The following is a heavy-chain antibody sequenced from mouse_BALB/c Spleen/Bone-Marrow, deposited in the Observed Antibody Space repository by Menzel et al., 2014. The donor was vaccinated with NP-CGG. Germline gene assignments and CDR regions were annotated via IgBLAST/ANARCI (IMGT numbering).Heavy chain of an antibody. Sequence: QDQVRHSTGELAAPGFTLNMSCEAWVYTFTSYSAQGVKQRPGQGLEWMGYIKPSSDYNNNNKKFTAQASVNADNSSCTAYMHLSSVTSEVSAVSCCARPYSYCYDYWGQGTTLTVSS. CDR3: ARPYSYCYDY. V-gene: IGHV1-4*01. D-gene: IGHD1-2*01. CDR2: IKPSSDYN. J-gene: IGHJ2*01. CDR1: VYTFTSYS.